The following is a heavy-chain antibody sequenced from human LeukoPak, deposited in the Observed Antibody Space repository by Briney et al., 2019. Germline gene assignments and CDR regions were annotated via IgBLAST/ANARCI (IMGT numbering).Heavy chain of an antibody. V-gene: IGHV4-39*02. J-gene: IGHJ4*02. CDR3: AGEDSSGWYYLDY. D-gene: IGHD6-19*01. CDR1: GGSISSSSYY. Sequence: SETLSLTCTVSGGSISSSSYYWGWIRQPPGKGLEWIGSIYYSGSTYYNPSLKSRVTISVDTSKNQFSLKLSSVTTADTAVYYCAGEDSSGWYYLDYWGQGTLVTVSS. CDR2: IYYSGST.